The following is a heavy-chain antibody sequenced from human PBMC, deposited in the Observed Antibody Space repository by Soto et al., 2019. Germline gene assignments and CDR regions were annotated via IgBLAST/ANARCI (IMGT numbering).Heavy chain of an antibody. V-gene: IGHV1-8*01. J-gene: IGHJ4*02. CDR3: VTLAR. D-gene: IGHD6-6*01. CDR2: LTPSTGNT. CDR1: GFTFINYD. Sequence: QVQLVQSGTEVKKPGASVKISSKPSGFTFINYDINWVRQATGQGPEWMGFLTPSTGNTGYARRFQARLTLPSDTSTGTAYMELTGLSSAVTAVYYCVTLARWGQGSLVAVSS.